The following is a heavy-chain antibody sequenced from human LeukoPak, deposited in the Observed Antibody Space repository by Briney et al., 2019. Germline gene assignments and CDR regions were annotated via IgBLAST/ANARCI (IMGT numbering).Heavy chain of an antibody. D-gene: IGHD6-13*01. CDR2: ISAYNGNT. CDR3: ARPYLAAAAPDAFDI. CDR1: GYTFTSYG. V-gene: IGHV1-18*01. J-gene: IGHJ3*02. Sequence: ASVKVSCKASGYTFTSYGISWVRQAPGQGLEWMGWISAYNGNTNYAQKFQGRVTITRDTSASTAYMELSSLRSEDTAVYYCARPYLAAAAPDAFDIWGQGTMVTVSS.